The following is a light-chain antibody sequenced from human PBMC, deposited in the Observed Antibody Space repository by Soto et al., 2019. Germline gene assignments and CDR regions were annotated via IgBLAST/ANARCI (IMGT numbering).Light chain of an antibody. CDR1: QDISNY. Sequence: DIQMTHSPSSLSASVGDRVTITCQASQDISNYLNWYQQKPGKAPKLLIYDASNLETGVPSRFSGSGSGKDFTFTISSLQPEDIATYYCQQYDNLRRTFGGGTQVDIX. CDR3: QQYDNLRRT. J-gene: IGKJ4*01. CDR2: DAS. V-gene: IGKV1-33*01.